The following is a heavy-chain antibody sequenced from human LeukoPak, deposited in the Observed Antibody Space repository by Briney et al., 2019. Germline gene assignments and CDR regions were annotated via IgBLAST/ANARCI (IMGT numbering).Heavy chain of an antibody. CDR1: GFTFSSYS. J-gene: IGHJ4*02. Sequence: GGSLRLSCAASGFTFSSYSMNWVRQAPGKGLEWVSSISSSSSYIYYADSVKGRFTISRDNAKNSLYLQMNSLRAEDTAVYYCARNVPDGYFDYWGQGTLGTVSS. CDR3: ARNVPDGYFDY. CDR2: ISSSSSYI. D-gene: IGHD1-1*01. V-gene: IGHV3-21*01.